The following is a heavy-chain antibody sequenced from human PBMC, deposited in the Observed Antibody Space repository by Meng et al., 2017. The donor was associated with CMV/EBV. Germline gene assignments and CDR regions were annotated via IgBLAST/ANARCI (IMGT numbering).Heavy chain of an antibody. V-gene: IGHV1-2*02. CDR3: ARGGEDIVVVPAAILFDY. CDR2: INPNSGGT. D-gene: IGHD2-2*01. CDR1: GYTFTGYH. J-gene: IGHJ4*02. Sequence: ASVKVSCKASGYTFTGYHMHWVRQAPGQGLEWMGWINPNSGGTNYAQKFQGRVTMTRDTSISTAYMELSRLRSDDTAVYYCARGGEDIVVVPAAILFDYWGQGTLVTVSS.